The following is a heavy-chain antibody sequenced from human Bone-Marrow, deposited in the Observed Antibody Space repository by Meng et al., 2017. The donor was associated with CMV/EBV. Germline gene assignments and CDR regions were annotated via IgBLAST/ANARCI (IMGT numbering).Heavy chain of an antibody. V-gene: IGHV3-23*01. Sequence: GESLKISCAASGFTFSSYSMNWVRQAPGEGPQWVSIISGDSRKTYYADAVKGRFTTSRDNSKTTLFLQMSSLRAEDTALYYCAKGAWLDSWGPGTLVTVSS. J-gene: IGHJ4*02. CDR1: GFTFSSYS. CDR2: ISGDSRKT. CDR3: AKGAWLDS.